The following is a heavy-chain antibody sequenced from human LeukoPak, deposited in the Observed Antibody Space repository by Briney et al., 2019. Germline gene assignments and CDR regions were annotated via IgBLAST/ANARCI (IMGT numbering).Heavy chain of an antibody. Sequence: GGSLRLSCAASGFTFSGYEMNWVRQAPGKGLEWVSYISSSGSTIYYADSVKGRFTISRDNSKNSLYLQMNSLRAEDTAVYYCAREAIAVSRSYRMDDWGKGTPVTVSS. CDR2: ISSSGSTI. J-gene: IGHJ6*04. V-gene: IGHV3-48*03. CDR3: AREAIAVSRSYRMDD. CDR1: GFTFSGYE. D-gene: IGHD6-19*01.